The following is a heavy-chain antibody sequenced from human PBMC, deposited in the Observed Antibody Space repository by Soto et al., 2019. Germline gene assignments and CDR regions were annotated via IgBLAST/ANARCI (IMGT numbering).Heavy chain of an antibody. J-gene: IGHJ6*03. V-gene: IGHV3-48*01. CDR1: GFTFSSYS. CDR3: ARDGVDYYYYMDV. CDR2: ISSSSSTI. Sequence: PGGSLRLSCAASGFTFSSYSMNWVRQAPGKGLEWVSYISSSSSTIYYADSVKGRFTISRDNAKNSLYLQMNSLRAEDTAVYYCARDGVDYYYYMDVWGKGTTVTVSS. D-gene: IGHD3-16*01.